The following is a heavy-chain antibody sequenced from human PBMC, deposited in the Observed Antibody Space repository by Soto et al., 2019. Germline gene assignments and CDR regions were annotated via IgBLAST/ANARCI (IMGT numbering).Heavy chain of an antibody. J-gene: IGHJ4*02. CDR2: IKSKSDGGTT. D-gene: IGHD4-4*01. CDR3: TTDRFYSPVDQ. V-gene: IGHV3-15*01. Sequence: GGSLRLSCAASGFSFSSAWMSWVRQTPEKGLEWVGRIKSKSDGGTTDYAAPVKGRFTISRDDSENTLYLQMNSLKTEDTAVYYCTTDRFYSPVDQWGQGPLVTVYS. CDR1: GFSFSSAW.